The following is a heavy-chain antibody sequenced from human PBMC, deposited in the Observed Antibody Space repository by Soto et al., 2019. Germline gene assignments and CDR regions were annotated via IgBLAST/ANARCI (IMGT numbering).Heavy chain of an antibody. V-gene: IGHV3-7*01. CDR2: IRQDGNEK. Sequence: AGGSLRLSCAASGFTFSSYWMSWVRQAPGKGLEWVATIRQDGNEKYYVDSVKGRFTISRDNTKNSLFLQMNNLRAEDTAVYNCARDSLGTMITFDPWGQGTLVTVSS. J-gene: IGHJ5*02. D-gene: IGHD3-16*01. CDR3: ARDSLGTMITFDP. CDR1: GFTFSSYW.